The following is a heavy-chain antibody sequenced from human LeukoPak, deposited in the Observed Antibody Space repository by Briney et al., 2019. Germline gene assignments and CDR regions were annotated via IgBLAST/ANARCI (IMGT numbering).Heavy chain of an antibody. D-gene: IGHD2-15*01. Sequence: SETLSLTCTVFGGSISSGDYYWSWIRQPPGKGLEWIGYIYYSGSTYYNPSLKSRVTISVDTSRNQFSLKLTSMTAADTAVYYCARGPDCSGGSCHFDYWGQGTLVTVSP. CDR2: IYYSGST. J-gene: IGHJ4*02. CDR3: ARGPDCSGGSCHFDY. V-gene: IGHV4-30-4*01. CDR1: GGSISSGDYY.